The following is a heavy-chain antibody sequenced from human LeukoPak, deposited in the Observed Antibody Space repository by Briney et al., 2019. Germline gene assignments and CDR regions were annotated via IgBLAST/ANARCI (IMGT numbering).Heavy chain of an antibody. CDR3: ARDGAIYYFDY. CDR2: ISTSGSTM. V-gene: IGHV3-48*03. J-gene: IGHJ4*02. CDR1: GFTFSSYE. D-gene: IGHD1-26*01. Sequence: QSGGSLRLSCVASGFTFSSYEMNWVRQAPERGLEWVSYISTSGSTMYYADSVKGRFTISRDNAKKSVYPQMNSLRAEDTAVYYCARDGAIYYFDYWGQGTLVTVSS.